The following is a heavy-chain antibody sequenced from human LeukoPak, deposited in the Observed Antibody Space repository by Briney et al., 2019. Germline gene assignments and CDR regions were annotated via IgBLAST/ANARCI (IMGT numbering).Heavy chain of an antibody. CDR2: IKRKTDGGTT. CDR1: GFTFNNAW. CDR3: TTDPIVVVPAALGDY. J-gene: IGHJ4*02. Sequence: GGSLRLSCAASGFTFNNAWMTWVRQAPGKGLEWVGRIKRKTDGGTTDYAAPVKGRFTISRDDSKNTLYLQMNSLKTEDTAVYYCTTDPIVVVPAALGDYWGQGTLVTVTS. V-gene: IGHV3-15*01. D-gene: IGHD2-2*01.